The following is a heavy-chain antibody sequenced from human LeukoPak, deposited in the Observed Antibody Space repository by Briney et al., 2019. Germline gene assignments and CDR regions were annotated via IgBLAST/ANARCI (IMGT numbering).Heavy chain of an antibody. J-gene: IGHJ6*03. CDR3: ARTQWLGSYYYYYTYV. CDR2: VNPISGNT. D-gene: IGHD6-19*01. V-gene: IGHV1-8*03. Sequence: ASVKVSCKAAGYTFTSNDIIWVRQATGQGLEWRGWVNPISGNTGYAQKFQGRVTITRNTAISTAYMELSRLSSEDTAVYYCARTQWLGSYYYYYTYVWGKGTTVTVSS. CDR1: GYTFTSND.